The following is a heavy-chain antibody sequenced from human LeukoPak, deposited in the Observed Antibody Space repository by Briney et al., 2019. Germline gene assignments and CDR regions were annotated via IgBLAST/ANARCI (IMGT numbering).Heavy chain of an antibody. D-gene: IGHD3-22*01. V-gene: IGHV4-39*07. CDR3: AREFPYYYDSSGYHDY. CDR2: IYYSGST. J-gene: IGHJ4*02. CDR1: GGSMSSSSYY. Sequence: SETLSLTCTVSGGSMSSSSYYWGWIRQPPGKGLEWIGSIYYSGSTYYNPSLKSRVTISVGTSKNQFSLKLSSVTAADTAVYYCAREFPYYYDSSGYHDYWGQGTLVTVSS.